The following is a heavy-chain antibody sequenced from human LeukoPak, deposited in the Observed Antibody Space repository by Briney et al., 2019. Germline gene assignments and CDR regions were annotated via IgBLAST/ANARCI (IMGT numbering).Heavy chain of an antibody. CDR3: ATEVAGTKVYPFDY. CDR1: GFTFSNSW. J-gene: IGHJ4*02. Sequence: GGSLRLSCAASGFTFSNSWMSWVRQAPGKGLEWVGRIKRKTDGGTTDYAAHVKGRFTISRDDSKNTLYLQMNSLKTEDTAVYYCATEVAGTKVYPFDYWGQGTLVTVSS. V-gene: IGHV3-15*01. D-gene: IGHD1/OR15-1a*01. CDR2: IKRKTDGGTT.